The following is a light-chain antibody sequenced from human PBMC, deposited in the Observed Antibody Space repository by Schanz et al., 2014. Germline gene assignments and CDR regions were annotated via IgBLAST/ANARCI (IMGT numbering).Light chain of an antibody. J-gene: IGKJ3*01. CDR2: GAS. Sequence: EIVMTQSPATLSVSPGERATLSCRASQSVSSNLAWYQQKPGQAPRLLIYGASTRATGIPVRFSGSGSGTEFILTISRLAPEDFAVYYCQQRSNWGFTFGPGTKVDIK. CDR1: QSVSSN. CDR3: QQRSNWGFT. V-gene: IGKV3-15*01.